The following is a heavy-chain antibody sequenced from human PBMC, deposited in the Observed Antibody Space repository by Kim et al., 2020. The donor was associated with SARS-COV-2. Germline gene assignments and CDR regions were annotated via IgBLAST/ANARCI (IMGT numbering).Heavy chain of an antibody. CDR1: GGSISSSSYY. D-gene: IGHD5-12*01. Sequence: SETLSLTCTVSGGSISSSSYYWGWIRQPPGKGLEWIGSIYYSGSTYYNPSLKSRVTISVDTSKNQFSLKLSSVTAADTAVYYCARPRYSGYGGFEYWGQGTLVTVSS. V-gene: IGHV4-39*01. CDR2: IYYSGST. J-gene: IGHJ4*02. CDR3: ARPRYSGYGGFEY.